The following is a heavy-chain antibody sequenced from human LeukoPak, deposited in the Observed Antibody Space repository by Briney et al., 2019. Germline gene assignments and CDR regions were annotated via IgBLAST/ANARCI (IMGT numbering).Heavy chain of an antibody. Sequence: PSETLSLTCIVSGGSISSGSYYWSWIRQPAGKGLEWIGRIYTSGSTNYNPSLKSRVTISVDTSKNQFSLKLSSVTAADTAVYYCAREVRGDILTGYYRDWGQGTLVTVSS. V-gene: IGHV4-61*02. CDR2: IYTSGST. CDR1: GGSISSGSYY. D-gene: IGHD3-9*01. J-gene: IGHJ4*02. CDR3: AREVRGDILTGYYRD.